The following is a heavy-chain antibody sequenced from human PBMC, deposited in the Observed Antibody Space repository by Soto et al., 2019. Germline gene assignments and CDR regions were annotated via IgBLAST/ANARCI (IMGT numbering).Heavy chain of an antibody. CDR1: GDSISSSYW. V-gene: IGHV4-4*02. CDR2: IYPSGSA. CDR3: ARGGDYRFDY. D-gene: IGHD2-21*02. J-gene: IGHJ4*02. Sequence: SETLSLTCTVSGDSISSSYWWSWVRQPPGKGLEWIGEIYPSGSANYKPSLRSRVTISIDKPKNQFSLKVSSVTAADTAVYYCARGGDYRFDYWGQGTLVTVSS.